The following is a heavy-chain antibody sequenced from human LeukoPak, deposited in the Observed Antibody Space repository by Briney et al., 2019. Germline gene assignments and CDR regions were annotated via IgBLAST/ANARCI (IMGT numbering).Heavy chain of an antibody. CDR3: AKDPVTAAATGRSSTSCYS. Sequence: GGSLRLSCAASGFTFSSYAMSWVRQAPGKGLEWVSAISGSGGSTYYADSVKGRFTISRDNSKNTLYLQMNSLRAEDTAVYYCAKDPVTAAATGRSSTSCYSWGQGTLVTVSS. CDR1: GFTFSSYA. CDR2: ISGSGGST. V-gene: IGHV3-23*01. D-gene: IGHD2-2*02. J-gene: IGHJ4*02.